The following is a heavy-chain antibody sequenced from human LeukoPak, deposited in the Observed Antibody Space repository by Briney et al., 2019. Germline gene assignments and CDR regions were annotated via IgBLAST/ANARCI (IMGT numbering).Heavy chain of an antibody. Sequence: GGSLRLSCAASGFTFSSYAMSWVRQAPGKGLEWVSAISGSGGSTYYADSVKGRFTISRDNAKNSLYLQMNSLRAEDTAVYYCAREIVGATPFFDYWGQGTLVTVSS. V-gene: IGHV3-23*01. J-gene: IGHJ4*02. CDR1: GFTFSSYA. CDR2: ISGSGGST. D-gene: IGHD1-26*01. CDR3: AREIVGATPFFDY.